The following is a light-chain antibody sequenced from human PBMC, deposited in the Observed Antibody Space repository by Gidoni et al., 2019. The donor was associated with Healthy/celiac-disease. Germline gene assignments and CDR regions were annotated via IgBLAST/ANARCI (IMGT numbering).Light chain of an antibody. CDR2: EVS. V-gene: IGLV2-14*01. J-gene: IGLJ1*01. CDR1: SSDVGGSNY. CDR3: SSYTSSSTPYV. Sequence: QSALTQPASVSGSPGPSITISCTGTSSDVGGSNYVSWYQQHPGKAPKLMIYEVSHRPSGVSNRVSGSKSGNTASLTISGLQAEDEADYYCSSYTSSSTPYVFGTGTKVTVL.